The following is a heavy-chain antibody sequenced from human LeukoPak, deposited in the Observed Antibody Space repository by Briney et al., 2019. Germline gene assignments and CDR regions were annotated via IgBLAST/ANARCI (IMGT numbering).Heavy chain of an antibody. CDR3: ARDLGCYRAKRFCGFDI. CDR2: INHSGST. Sequence: SETLSLTCAVYGGSFSGYYWSWIRQPPGKGLEWIGEINHSGSTNYNPSLKSRVTISVDTSKNQFSLKLTSVTAADTAFYCARDLGCYRAKRFCGFDIWGQGTVVIVSS. CDR1: GGSFSGYY. D-gene: IGHD4/OR15-4a*01. V-gene: IGHV4-34*01. J-gene: IGHJ3*02.